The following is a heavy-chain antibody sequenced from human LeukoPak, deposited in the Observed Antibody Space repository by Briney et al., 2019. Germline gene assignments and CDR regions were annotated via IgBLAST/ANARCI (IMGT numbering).Heavy chain of an antibody. Sequence: ASVKVSCKASGGTFSSYAISWVRQAPGQGLEWMGWISAYNGNTNYAQKLQGRVTMTTDTSTSTAYMELRSLRSDDTAAYYCARAGSSGYYYPFDPWGQGTLVTVSS. V-gene: IGHV1-18*01. CDR3: ARAGSSGYYYPFDP. CDR2: ISAYNGNT. J-gene: IGHJ5*02. D-gene: IGHD3-22*01. CDR1: GGTFSSYA.